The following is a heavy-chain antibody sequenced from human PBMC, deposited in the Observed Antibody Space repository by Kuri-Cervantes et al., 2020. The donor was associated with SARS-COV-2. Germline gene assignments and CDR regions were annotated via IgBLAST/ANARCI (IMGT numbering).Heavy chain of an antibody. D-gene: IGHD3-10*01. CDR2: MNPNSGNT. V-gene: IGHV1-8*01. Sequence: ASVKVSCKASGYTFTSYDINWVRQATGQGLEWMGWMNPNSGNTGYAQKFQGRVTMTRNTSISTAYMELSSLRSEDTAVYYCARDFGAQVNPYFQHWGQGTLVTVSS. CDR3: ARDFGAQVNPYFQH. J-gene: IGHJ1*01. CDR1: GYTFTSYD.